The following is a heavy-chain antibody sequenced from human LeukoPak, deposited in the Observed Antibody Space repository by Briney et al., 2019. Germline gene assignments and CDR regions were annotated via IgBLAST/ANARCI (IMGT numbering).Heavy chain of an antibody. CDR3: ARRSNSYYTFDY. V-gene: IGHV3-72*01. CDR1: GFIFSDHY. J-gene: IGHJ4*02. CDR2: SRDKAKSYST. Sequence: GGSLRLSCAASGFIFSDHYMDWVRQAPGKGLEGLAHSRDKAKSYSTEHAASVKGRFTISRDNSKNSLYLQMNSLKTEDTAVYYCARRSNSYYTFDYWGQGTLVTVSS. D-gene: IGHD1-26*01.